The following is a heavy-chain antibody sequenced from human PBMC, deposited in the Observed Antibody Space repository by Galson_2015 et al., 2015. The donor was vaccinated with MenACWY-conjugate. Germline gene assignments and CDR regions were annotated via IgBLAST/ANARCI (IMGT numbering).Heavy chain of an antibody. V-gene: IGHV3-7*03. J-gene: IGHJ4*02. Sequence: SLRLSCAASGFTFSDYWMSWVRQAPGKGLEWVANIKQDGSEKYYVDSVKGRFTVSRDNAKNSLFLQMNSLRAEDTAVYYCARVRASGGVYFDYWGQGTLVTVSP. CDR3: ARVRASGGVYFDY. CDR2: IKQDGSEK. CDR1: GFTFSDYW. D-gene: IGHD3-16*01.